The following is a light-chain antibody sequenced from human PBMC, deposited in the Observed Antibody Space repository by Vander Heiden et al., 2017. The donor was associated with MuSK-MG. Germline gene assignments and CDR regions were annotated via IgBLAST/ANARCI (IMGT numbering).Light chain of an antibody. CDR3: QQYKSYPMYT. J-gene: IGKJ2*01. Sequence: DIQMTQSPSTLSASVGDRVTITCRASQSISSWLAWYQQKPGKAPKLLIYKASSLESGVPSRFSGSGSGTEFTLTISSLQPDDFATYYCQQYKSYPMYTFAYEVKLGI. CDR1: QSISSW. CDR2: KAS. V-gene: IGKV1-5*03.